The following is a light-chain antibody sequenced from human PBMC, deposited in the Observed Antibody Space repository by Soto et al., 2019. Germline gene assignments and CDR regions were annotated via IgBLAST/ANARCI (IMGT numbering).Light chain of an antibody. CDR3: SSYSSTNNYV. CDR2: EGS. J-gene: IGLJ1*01. Sequence: QSALTQPASVSGSRGQSITISCTGSSSDFVNYNLVSWYQHHPGKAPKLMIYEGSKRRSGVSSRFSGSKSDNTASLTISGLHAEDEADYYSSSYSSTNNYVFGTGTNVTVL. V-gene: IGLV2-14*02. CDR1: SSDFVNYNL.